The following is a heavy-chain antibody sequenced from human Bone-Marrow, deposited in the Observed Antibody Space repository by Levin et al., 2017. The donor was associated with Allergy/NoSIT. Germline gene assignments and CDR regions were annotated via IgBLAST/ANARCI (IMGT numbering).Heavy chain of an antibody. Sequence: SQTLSLTCTVSGGSISGYYWSWVRQPPGKGLEWVGHIFYSGSTNYNPSLKSRVTLSINTSKNQFSLNLTSVTAADTAFYYCARSVAGEFDYWGQGTLVTVSS. CDR3: ARSVAGEFDY. J-gene: IGHJ4*02. V-gene: IGHV4-59*01. D-gene: IGHD3-10*01. CDR2: IFYSGST. CDR1: GGSISGYY.